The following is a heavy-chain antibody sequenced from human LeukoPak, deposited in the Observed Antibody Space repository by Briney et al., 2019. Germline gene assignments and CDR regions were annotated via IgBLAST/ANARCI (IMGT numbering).Heavy chain of an antibody. D-gene: IGHD6-19*01. CDR1: GFTFSSYS. CDR2: VSSSSSYI. Sequence: GGSLRLSCAASGFTFSSYSTNWVRQAPGKGLEWVSSVSSSSSYIYYADSVKGRFTISRDNAKNSLYLQMNSLRAEGTAVYYCARDSSGWYGDYWGQGTLVTVSS. J-gene: IGHJ4*02. V-gene: IGHV3-21*01. CDR3: ARDSSGWYGDY.